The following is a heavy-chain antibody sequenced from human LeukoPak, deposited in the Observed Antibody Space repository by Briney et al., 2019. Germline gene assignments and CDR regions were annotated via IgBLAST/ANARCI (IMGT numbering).Heavy chain of an antibody. Sequence: GGSLRLSCAASGLTFSSSWMSWARLAAGKGLEWVANIKQDGSEKYYVDSVKGRFTISRDNAKNSLYLQMNSLRDEDTAVYYCARNYGGNSAGWGQGTLVTVSS. CDR3: ARNYGGNSAG. CDR1: GLTFSSSW. J-gene: IGHJ4*02. CDR2: IKQDGSEK. D-gene: IGHD4-23*01. V-gene: IGHV3-7*04.